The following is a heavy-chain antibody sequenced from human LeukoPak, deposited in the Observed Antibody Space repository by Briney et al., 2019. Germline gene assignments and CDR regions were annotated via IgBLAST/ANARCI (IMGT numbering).Heavy chain of an antibody. J-gene: IGHJ4*02. CDR3: ARRIAAAGGSQFDY. CDR1: GGSFSGYY. CDR2: INHSGST. Sequence: SETLSFTCAVSGGSFSGYYWSWIRQPPGKGLEWIGEINHSGSTNYNPSLKSRVTISVDTSKNQFSLKLSSVTAADTAVYYCARRIAAAGGSQFDYWGQGTLVTVSS. V-gene: IGHV4-34*01. D-gene: IGHD6-13*01.